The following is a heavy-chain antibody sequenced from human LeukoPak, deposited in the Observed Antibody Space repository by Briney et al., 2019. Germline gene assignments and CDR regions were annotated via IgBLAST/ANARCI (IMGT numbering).Heavy chain of an antibody. CDR3: ARVDGYSSSWSYDY. CDR2: IGTAGDT. D-gene: IGHD6-13*01. Sequence: GGSLRLSCAASGFTFSSYDMHWVRQAKGKGLEWVSAIGTAGDTYYPGSVKGRFTISRENAKNSLYLQMNSLRAGDTAVYYCARVDGYSSSWSYDYWGQGTLVTVSS. V-gene: IGHV3-13*01. CDR1: GFTFSSYD. J-gene: IGHJ4*02.